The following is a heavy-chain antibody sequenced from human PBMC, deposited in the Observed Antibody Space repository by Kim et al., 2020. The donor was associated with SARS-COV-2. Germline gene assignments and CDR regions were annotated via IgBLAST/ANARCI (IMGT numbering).Heavy chain of an antibody. J-gene: IGHJ5*02. V-gene: IGHV1-46*01. Sequence: ASVKVSCKASGYTFTSYYMHWVRQAPGQGLEWMGIINPSGGSTSYAQKFQGRVTMTRDTSTSTVYMELSSLRSEDTAVYYCARAIAAAGDTLHNWFDPWGQGTLVTVSS. CDR2: INPSGGST. D-gene: IGHD6-13*01. CDR1: GYTFTSYY. CDR3: ARAIAAAGDTLHNWFDP.